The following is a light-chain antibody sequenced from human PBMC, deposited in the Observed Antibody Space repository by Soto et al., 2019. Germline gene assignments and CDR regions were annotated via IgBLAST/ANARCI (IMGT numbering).Light chain of an antibody. CDR1: QSVRKT. J-gene: IGKJ5*01. V-gene: IGKV3-15*01. CDR2: GTA. Sequence: ASQSVRKTLASCQQKPXQPPSRLIYGTANXATSIPDRISGSRSGTELTLTISSLQSEDFAMYYCQKYGSSPRTTVGQGTRLEI. CDR3: QKYGSSPRTT.